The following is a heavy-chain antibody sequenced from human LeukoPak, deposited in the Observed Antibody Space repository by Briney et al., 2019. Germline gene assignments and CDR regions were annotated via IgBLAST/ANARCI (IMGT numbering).Heavy chain of an antibody. D-gene: IGHD3-16*02. CDR2: IRSKAYGGTT. J-gene: IGHJ4*02. V-gene: IGHV3-49*04. Sequence: PGGSLRLSCVASGFIFSEHYMDWVRQAPGKGLEWVGFIRSKAYGGTTEYAASVKGRFTISRDDSKSIAYLQMNSLKTEDTAVYYCTRAIGNYDYVWGSYRLFDYWGQGTLVTVSS. CDR3: TRAIGNYDYVWGSYRLFDY. CDR1: GFIFSEHY.